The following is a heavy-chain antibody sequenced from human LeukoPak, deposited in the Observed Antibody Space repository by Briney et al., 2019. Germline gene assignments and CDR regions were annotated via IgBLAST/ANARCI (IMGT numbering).Heavy chain of an antibody. CDR3: AKGTLDIVVVPAAPKVYYFDY. CDR2: INPNSGGT. CDR1: GYTFTGYY. V-gene: IGHV1-2*02. J-gene: IGHJ4*02. Sequence: ASVKVSCKASGYTFTGYYMHWVRQAPGQGLEWMGWINPNSGGTNYAQKFQGRVTMTRDTSISTAYMELSRLRSDDTAVYYCAKGTLDIVVVPAAPKVYYFDYWGQGTLVTVSS. D-gene: IGHD2-2*01.